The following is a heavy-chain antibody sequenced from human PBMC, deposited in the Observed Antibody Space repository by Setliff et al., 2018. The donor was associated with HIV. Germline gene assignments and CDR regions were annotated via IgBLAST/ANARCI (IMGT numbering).Heavy chain of an antibody. Sequence: SGESLKISCKGSGYSFTSYWIGWVRQMPGKGLEWMGIIYPGDSHVRYSPSFQGQVTISADTSISTAYLQWSSLKASDTAMYYCATDPGYSSTWYSESFQHWGQGTVVTVSS. CDR1: GYSFTSYW. V-gene: IGHV5-51*01. CDR2: IYPGDSHV. J-gene: IGHJ1*01. CDR3: ATDPGYSSTWYSESFQH. D-gene: IGHD6-13*01.